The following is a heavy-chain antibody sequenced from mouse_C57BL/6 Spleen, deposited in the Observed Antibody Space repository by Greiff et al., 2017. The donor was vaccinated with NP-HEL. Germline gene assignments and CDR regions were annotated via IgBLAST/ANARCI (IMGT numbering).Heavy chain of an antibody. Sequence: VQLQQSGAELVKPGASVKISCKASGYAFSSYWMNWVKQRPGKGLEWIGQIYPGDGDTNYNGKFKGKATLTADKSSSTAYMQLRSLTSEDSAVYFCSRCLQTAQSTFFAYWGQGTLVTVSA. CDR2: IYPGDGDT. J-gene: IGHJ3*01. D-gene: IGHD3-2*02. CDR1: GYAFSSYW. CDR3: SRCLQTAQSTFFAY. V-gene: IGHV1-80*01.